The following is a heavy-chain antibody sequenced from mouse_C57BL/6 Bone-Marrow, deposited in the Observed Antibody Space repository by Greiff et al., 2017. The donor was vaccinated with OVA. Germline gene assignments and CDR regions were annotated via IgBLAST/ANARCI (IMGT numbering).Heavy chain of an antibody. J-gene: IGHJ4*01. V-gene: IGHV1-59*01. CDR1: GYTFTSYW. CDR3: ARCGFSSITTVGATDYAMDY. Sequence: QVQLQQPGAELVRPGTSVKLSCKASGYTFTSYWMHWVKQRPGQGLEWIGVIDPSDSYTNYNQKFKGKATLTVDTSSSTAYMQLSSLTSEDSAVYYCARCGFSSITTVGATDYAMDYWGQGTSVTVSS. CDR2: IDPSDSYT. D-gene: IGHD1-1*01.